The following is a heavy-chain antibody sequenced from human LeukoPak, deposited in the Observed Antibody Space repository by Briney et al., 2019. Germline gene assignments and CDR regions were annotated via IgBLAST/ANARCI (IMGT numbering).Heavy chain of an antibody. CDR3: AKDRQLRPAGWFDP. Sequence: SVKVSSKASGGTFSSYAISWVRQAPGQGLEWMGGIIPIFGTANYAQKFQGRVTITTDESTSTAYMELSSLRSEDTAVYYCAKDRQLRPAGWFDPWGQGTLVTVSS. CDR1: GGTFSSYA. CDR2: IIPIFGTA. J-gene: IGHJ5*02. D-gene: IGHD4-17*01. V-gene: IGHV1-69*05.